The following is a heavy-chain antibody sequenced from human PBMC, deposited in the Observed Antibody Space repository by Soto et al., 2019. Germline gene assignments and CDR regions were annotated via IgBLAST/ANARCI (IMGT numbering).Heavy chain of an antibody. CDR1: GFRFSIYR. CDR3: ARSVEGHFDY. CDR2: ITSDTKTI. V-gene: IGHV3-48*02. J-gene: IGHJ4*02. Sequence: GGSLRLSCAASGFRFSIYRMNWVRQAPGKGLEWSAYITSDTKTIKYGDSVKGRFTISRDNAKNSVYLQMNSLSDEDTAVYYCARSVEGHFDYWGQGTVVTVSS. D-gene: IGHD6-19*01.